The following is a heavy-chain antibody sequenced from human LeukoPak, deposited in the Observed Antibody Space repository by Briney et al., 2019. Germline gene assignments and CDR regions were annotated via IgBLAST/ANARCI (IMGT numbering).Heavy chain of an antibody. CDR2: ISWNSGSI. CDR3: AKGLGYSYLHRFDP. V-gene: IGHV3-9*01. D-gene: IGHD5-18*01. J-gene: IGHJ5*02. Sequence: GGSLRLSCAASGFTFDDYAMHWVRQAPGKGLEWVSGISWNSGSIGYADSVKGRFTISRDNAKNSLYLQMNSLRAEDTAVYYCAKGLGYSYLHRFDPWGQGTLVTVSS. CDR1: GFTFDDYA.